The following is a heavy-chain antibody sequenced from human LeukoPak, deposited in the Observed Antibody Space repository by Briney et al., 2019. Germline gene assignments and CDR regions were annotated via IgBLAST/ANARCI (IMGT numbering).Heavy chain of an antibody. CDR3: ARAGYYDSSGYWQGDAFDI. CDR2: IYHSGST. J-gene: IGHJ3*02. V-gene: IGHV4-4*02. D-gene: IGHD3-22*01. CDR1: GGSISSSNW. Sequence: SGTLSLTCAVSGGSISSSNWWSWVRQPPGKGLEWIGEIYHSGSTNYNPSLKSRVTISVDKSKNQFSLKLSSVTAADTAVYYCARAGYYDSSGYWQGDAFDIWGQGTMVTVSS.